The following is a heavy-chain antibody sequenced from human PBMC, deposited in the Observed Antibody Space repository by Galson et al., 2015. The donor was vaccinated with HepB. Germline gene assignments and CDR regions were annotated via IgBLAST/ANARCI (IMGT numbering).Heavy chain of an antibody. CDR2: INSDGSST. D-gene: IGHD3-10*02. J-gene: IGHJ3*02. CDR3: ARGRDCYYVSGVGACDI. Sequence: SLRLSCAASGFTFSSYWMHWVRQAPGKGLVWVSRINSDGSSTSYADSVKGRFTISRDNSKNTLYLQMNSLRAEDTAVYYCARGRDCYYVSGVGACDIWARGTMVTLSS. CDR1: GFTFSSYW. V-gene: IGHV3-74*01.